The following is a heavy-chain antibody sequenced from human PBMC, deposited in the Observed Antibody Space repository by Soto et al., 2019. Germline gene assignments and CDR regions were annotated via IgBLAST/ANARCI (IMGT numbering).Heavy chain of an antibody. CDR2: IYQIGST. V-gene: IGHV4-30-2*01. Sequence: QLQLQESGSGLVKPSQTLSLTCAVSGGSISSGGYSWSWIRQPPGKGLEWIGYIYQIGSTYYNPSLKSRGTIPVVGAKTQGARKRCSFSAADTAGYYCAPTRGCCGSRGYDYWGQGALVTVSA. CDR1: GGSISSGGYS. D-gene: IGHD2-15*01. J-gene: IGHJ4*02. CDR3: APTRGCCGSRGYDY.